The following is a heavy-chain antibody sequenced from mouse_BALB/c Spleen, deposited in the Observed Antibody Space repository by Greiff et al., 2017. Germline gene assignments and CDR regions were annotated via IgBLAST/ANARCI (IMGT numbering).Heavy chain of an antibody. D-gene: IGHD2-3*01. CDR1: GFTFSSYG. CDR2: ISSGGSYT. J-gene: IGHJ3*01. Sequence: DVKLVESGGDLVKPGGSLKLSCAASGFTFSSYGMSWVRQTPDKRLEWVATISSGGSYTYYPDSVKGRFTISRDNAKNTLYLQMSSLKSEDTAMYYCARQNDGYYSWFAYWGQGTLVTVSA. CDR3: ARQNDGYYSWFAY. V-gene: IGHV5-6*02.